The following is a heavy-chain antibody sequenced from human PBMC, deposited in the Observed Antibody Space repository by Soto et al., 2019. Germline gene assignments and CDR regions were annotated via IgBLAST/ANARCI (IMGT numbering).Heavy chain of an antibody. CDR3: AREAANYYDSSGSLDY. V-gene: IGHV3-53*01. Sequence: GGSLRLSFAASGFTVSSNYMSWVRQAPGKGLEWVSVIYSGGSTYYADSVKGRFTISRDNSKNTLYLQMNSLRAEDTAVYYCAREAANYYDSSGSLDYWGQGTLVTVSS. CDR1: GFTVSSNY. D-gene: IGHD3-22*01. CDR2: IYSGGST. J-gene: IGHJ4*02.